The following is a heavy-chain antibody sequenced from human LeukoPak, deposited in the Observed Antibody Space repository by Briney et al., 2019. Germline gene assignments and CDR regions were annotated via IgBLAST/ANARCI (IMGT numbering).Heavy chain of an antibody. Sequence: GGSLRLSCAASGFTFSSHEMNWVRQAPGKGLEWVAYISGSGPGIYYADSVKGRFTISRDNAKDSLYLQLNSVRAEDTAAYYCAREVKTASGSWWFDAWGQGTLVTVSS. V-gene: IGHV3-48*03. J-gene: IGHJ5*02. D-gene: IGHD6-13*01. CDR1: GFTFSSHE. CDR3: AREVKTASGSWWFDA. CDR2: ISGSGPGI.